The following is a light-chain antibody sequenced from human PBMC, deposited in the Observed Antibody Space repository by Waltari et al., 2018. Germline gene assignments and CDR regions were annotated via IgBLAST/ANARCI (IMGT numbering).Light chain of an antibody. CDR2: GAS. J-gene: IGKJ2*01. V-gene: IGKV3-20*01. Sequence: EIVLTQSPGTLSLSPGQRAPLPCRASQSVSGNNLAWYHQKPAQAPRILIHGASNRATGIPDRFSGSGSGTDFTLTISRLEPEDYAVYYCQQYGRSWNTFGQGTKLEIK. CDR3: QQYGRSWNT. CDR1: QSVSGNN.